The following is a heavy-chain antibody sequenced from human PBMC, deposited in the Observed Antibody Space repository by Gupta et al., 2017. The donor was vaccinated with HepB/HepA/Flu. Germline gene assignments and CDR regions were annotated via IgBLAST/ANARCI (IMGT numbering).Heavy chain of an antibody. J-gene: IGHJ2*01. CDR3: ARHSLVGANNWYFDL. CDR2: ISYSGTS. CDR1: GGSISSFY. D-gene: IGHD1-26*01. Sequence: QVQLQESGPGLVKPSETLSLTCTVSGGSISSFYWSWIRQPPGKGLEWIGYISYSGTSNYNPSLKSRVTISLDTSKKQFSLNLSSVTAADTAVYYCARHSLVGANNWYFDLWGRGTQVTVSS. V-gene: IGHV4-59*08.